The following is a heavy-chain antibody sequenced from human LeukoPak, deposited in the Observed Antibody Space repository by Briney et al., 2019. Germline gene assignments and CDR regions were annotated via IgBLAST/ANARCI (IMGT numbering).Heavy chain of an antibody. CDR2: LTASGGTT. V-gene: IGHV3-23*01. CDR1: GFPFCSDA. CDR3: ANLIFTAYSRPSYFDS. Sequence: PVGSLRLSCGASGFPFCSDAMSCVRQAPGKGLEWVSALTASGGTTYYADSVKGRFTISRDNSKNPLYLHMNSLRAEDTAVYYCANLIFTAYSRPSYFDSWGQGTLVTVSS. J-gene: IGHJ4*02. D-gene: IGHD3-9*01.